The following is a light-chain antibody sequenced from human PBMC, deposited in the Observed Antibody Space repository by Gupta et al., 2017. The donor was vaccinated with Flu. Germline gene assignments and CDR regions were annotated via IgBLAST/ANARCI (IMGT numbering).Light chain of an antibody. CDR3: QAWDSSTVV. Sequence: SYELTQPPSVSVSPGKTASITCSGDKLGDKYACWYQQKPGQSPVLVIYQDSKRPSGIPERFSGYNSGNTATLTISGTQAMDEDDYYCQAWDSSTVVFGGGTKLTVL. CDR1: KLGDKY. V-gene: IGLV3-1*01. J-gene: IGLJ2*01. CDR2: QDS.